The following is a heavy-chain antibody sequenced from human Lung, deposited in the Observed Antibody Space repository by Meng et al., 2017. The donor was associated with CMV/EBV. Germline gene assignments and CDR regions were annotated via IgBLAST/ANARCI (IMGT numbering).Heavy chain of an antibody. D-gene: IGHD3-9*01. CDR2: ISYDGSNK. J-gene: IGHJ6*02. V-gene: IGHV3-30-3*01. CDR3: ARDEYIILVSYGMDV. Sequence: GESXKISCAASGFTFSSYAMHWVRQAPGKGLEWVAVISYDGSNKYYADSVKGRFTISRDNSKNTLYLQMNSLRAEDTAVYYCARDEYIILVSYGMDVWGQGTXVTVSS. CDR1: GFTFSSYA.